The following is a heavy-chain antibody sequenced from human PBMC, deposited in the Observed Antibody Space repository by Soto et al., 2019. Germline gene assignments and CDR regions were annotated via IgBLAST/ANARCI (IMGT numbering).Heavy chain of an antibody. V-gene: IGHV3-21*01. Sequence: GGSLRLSCAASGFTFSSYSMNWVRQAPGKGLEWVSSISSSSSYIYYADSVKGRFTISRDNAKNSLYLQMNSLRAEDTAVYYCARSLRVAPGWFDPWGQGTLVTVSS. CDR2: ISSSSSYI. D-gene: IGHD3-16*01. CDR1: GFTFSSYS. CDR3: ARSLRVAPGWFDP. J-gene: IGHJ5*02.